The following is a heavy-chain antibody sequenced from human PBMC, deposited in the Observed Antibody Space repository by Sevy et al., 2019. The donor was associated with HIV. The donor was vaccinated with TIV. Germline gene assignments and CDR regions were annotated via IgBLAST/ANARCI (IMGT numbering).Heavy chain of an antibody. CDR1: GFTFSSYS. Sequence: GGSLRLSCAASGFTFSSYSMNWVRQAPGKGLEWVSSISSSSSCIYYADSVKGRFTISRDNAKNSLYLQMNSLRAEDTAVYYCAMVVRPSYGMDVWGQGTTVTVSS. CDR2: ISSSSSCI. D-gene: IGHD2-15*01. J-gene: IGHJ6*02. CDR3: AMVVRPSYGMDV. V-gene: IGHV3-21*01.